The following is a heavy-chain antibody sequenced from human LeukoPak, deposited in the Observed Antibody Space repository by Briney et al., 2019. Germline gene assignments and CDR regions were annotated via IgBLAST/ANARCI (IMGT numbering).Heavy chain of an antibody. V-gene: IGHV3-66*01. CDR2: IYPTGKT. J-gene: IGHJ3*01. CDR3: ARGVSHHSSPYLDSFDV. Sequence: GGSLRLSCEASGITVDINYMTWVRQAPGKGLEWVSLIYPTGKTLYADSVKDRFTISRDSSKNTVYLHMNSLRAGDTAVYFCARGVSHHSSPYLDSFDVWGQGTMVTVAS. CDR1: GITVDINY. D-gene: IGHD6-19*01.